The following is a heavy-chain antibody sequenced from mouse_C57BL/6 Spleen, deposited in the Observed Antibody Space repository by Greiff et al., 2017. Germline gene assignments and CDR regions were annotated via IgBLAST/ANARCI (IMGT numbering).Heavy chain of an antibody. CDR2: INPNYGTT. D-gene: IGHD2-3*01. V-gene: IGHV1-39*01. J-gene: IGHJ4*01. Sequence: VHVKQSGPELVKPGASVKISCKASGYSFTDYNMNWVKQSNGKSLEWIGVINPNYGTTSYNQKFKGKATLTVDQSSSTAYMQLNSLTSEDSAVYYCARSGDGFYAMDYWGQGTSVTVSS. CDR1: GYSFTDYN. CDR3: ARSGDGFYAMDY.